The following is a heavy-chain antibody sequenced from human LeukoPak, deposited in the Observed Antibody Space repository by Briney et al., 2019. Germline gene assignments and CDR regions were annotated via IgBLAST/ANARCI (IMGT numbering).Heavy chain of an antibody. D-gene: IGHD6-13*01. J-gene: IGHJ4*02. V-gene: IGHV4-39*01. CDR2: IYYSGST. Sequence: PSETLSLTCTVSGGSISSSSYYWGWIRQLPGKGLEWIGSIYYSGSTYYNPSLKSRVTISVDTSENQFSLKLSSVTAADTAVYYCARRGVAAAGEDADFDYWGQGTLVTVSS. CDR1: GGSISSSSYY. CDR3: ARRGVAAAGEDADFDY.